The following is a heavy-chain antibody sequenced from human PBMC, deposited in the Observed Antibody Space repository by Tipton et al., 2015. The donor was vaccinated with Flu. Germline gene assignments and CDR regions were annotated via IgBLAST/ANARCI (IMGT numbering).Heavy chain of an antibody. D-gene: IGHD1-7*01. J-gene: IGHJ3*01. CDR1: GFTFSSYW. V-gene: IGHV3-49*03. CDR3: TRAGITGTLT. Sequence: SLRLSCAASGFTFSSYWMSWFRQAPGKGLEWVGFIRSKAYGGTTEYAASVKGRFTISRDDSKSIAYLQMNSLKTEDTAVYYCTRAGITGTLTWGQGTMVTVSS. CDR2: IRSKAYGGTT.